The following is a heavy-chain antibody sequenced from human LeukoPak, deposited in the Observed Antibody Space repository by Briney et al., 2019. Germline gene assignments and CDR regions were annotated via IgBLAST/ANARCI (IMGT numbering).Heavy chain of an antibody. J-gene: IGHJ1*01. CDR1: GYTLNTCS. V-gene: IGHV1-18*01. D-gene: IGHD2-15*01. CDR3: ARGDCSGGGCFLPEYFQH. Sequence: ASVKVSCKASGYTLNTCSISWVRQAPGQGLEGMGWISAYNGDTNYAQNLQGRVTVTTDTSTNTAYMELRSLRYDDTAVYFCARGDCSGGGCFLPEYFQHWGQGTLVTVSS. CDR2: ISAYNGDT.